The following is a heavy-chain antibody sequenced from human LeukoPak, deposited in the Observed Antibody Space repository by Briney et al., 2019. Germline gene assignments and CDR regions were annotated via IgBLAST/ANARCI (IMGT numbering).Heavy chain of an antibody. CDR1: GFNFYNHA. CDR2: ISGSGSKT. V-gene: IGHV3-48*03. J-gene: IGHJ4*02. D-gene: IGHD6-19*01. CDR3: VRVAHFSTGWFAIDY. Sequence: GGSRRLSCAASGFNFYNHAVYWVRQAPGKGLEWVSFISGSGSKTQYIDSVKGRFTISRDNSKNSLYLQMNVLRAQDTAIYYSVRVAHFSTGWFAIDYWGQGTLVTVSP.